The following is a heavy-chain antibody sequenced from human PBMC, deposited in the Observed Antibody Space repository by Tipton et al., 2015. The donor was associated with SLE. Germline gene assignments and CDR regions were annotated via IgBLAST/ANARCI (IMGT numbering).Heavy chain of an antibody. V-gene: IGHV4-39*07. CDR3: ARDSGYSSSFDY. J-gene: IGHJ4*02. CDR1: GGSISSSSYY. Sequence: TLSLTCTVSGGSISSSSYYWGWIRQPPGKGLEWIGSIYYSGSTYYNPSLKSRVTISVDTSKNKFSLKLSSVTAADTAVYYCARDSGYSSSFDYWGQGTLVTVSS. CDR2: IYYSGST. D-gene: IGHD6-6*01.